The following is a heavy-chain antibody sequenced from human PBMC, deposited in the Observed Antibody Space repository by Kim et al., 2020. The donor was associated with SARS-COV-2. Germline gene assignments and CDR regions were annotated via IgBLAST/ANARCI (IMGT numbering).Heavy chain of an antibody. CDR2: ISGSGSGT. CDR3: ASPPGRYCSGGNCPGFFDN. V-gene: IGHV3-23*01. J-gene: IGHJ4*02. CDR1: GFTFSSNA. Sequence: GGSLRLSCAASGFTFSSNAMIWVRQAPGKGLEWVSAISGSGSGTYYADSVKGRFTISRDNSKNTLYLQMNSLRADDTAVYYCASPPGRYCSGGNCPGFFDNWGQGTLVTVSS. D-gene: IGHD2-15*01.